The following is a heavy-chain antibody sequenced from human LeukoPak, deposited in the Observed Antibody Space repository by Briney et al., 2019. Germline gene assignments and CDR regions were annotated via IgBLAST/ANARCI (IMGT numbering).Heavy chain of an antibody. CDR1: GGSISSSSYY. CDR3: ARAQDYDSSGYRFEYYFDY. CDR2: IYYSGST. V-gene: IGHV4-39*07. D-gene: IGHD3-22*01. Sequence: SETLSLTCTVSGGSISSSSYYWGWIRRPPGKGLEWIGSIYYSGSTYYNPSLKSRVTISVDTSKNQFSLKLNSVTVADTAVYYCARAQDYDSSGYRFEYYFDYWGQGTLVTVSS. J-gene: IGHJ4*02.